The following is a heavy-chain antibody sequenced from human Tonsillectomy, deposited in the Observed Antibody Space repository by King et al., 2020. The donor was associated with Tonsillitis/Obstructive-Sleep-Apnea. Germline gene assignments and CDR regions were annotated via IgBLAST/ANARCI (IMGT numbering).Heavy chain of an antibody. D-gene: IGHD3-10*01. CDR3: SCTLPGSYLLYYFDY. CDR2: INTNTGNP. V-gene: IGHV7-4-1*02. Sequence: QLVQSGSELKKPGASVKVSCKASGYTFTSYAMNWVRQAPGQGLEWMGWINTNTGNPTYAQGFTGRFVFSLDTSVSTAYLQSSSLKAEDTAVYYCSCTLPGSYLLYYFDYWGQGTLVTVSS. CDR1: GYTFTSYA. J-gene: IGHJ4*02.